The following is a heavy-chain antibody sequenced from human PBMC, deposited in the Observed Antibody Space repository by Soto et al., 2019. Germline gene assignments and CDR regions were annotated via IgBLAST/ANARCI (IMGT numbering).Heavy chain of an antibody. CDR2: INHSGST. D-gene: IGHD3-22*01. J-gene: IGHJ4*02. Sequence: LSLTCAVYGGSFSGYYWSWIRQPPGKGLEWIGEINHSGSTNYNPSLKSRVTISVDTSKNQFSLKLSSVTAADTAVYYCARGVGNYYDSSGVFGCWGQGTLVTVSS. CDR3: ARGVGNYYDSSGVFGC. CDR1: GGSFSGYY. V-gene: IGHV4-34*01.